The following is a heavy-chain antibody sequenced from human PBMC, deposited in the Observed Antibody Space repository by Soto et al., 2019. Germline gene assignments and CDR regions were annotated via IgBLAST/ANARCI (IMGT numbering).Heavy chain of an antibody. J-gene: IGHJ4*02. CDR2: INNDGSDT. CDR3: SRDITVTPVY. CDR1: GFIFSSYW. D-gene: IGHD1-20*01. Sequence: EVHLVESGGGLVQPGGSLRLSCAASGFIFSSYWMHWVRQAPGKGLVLVSRINNDGSDTTYADSVKGRFTVSRDNTRNTLYLEMKSLRAEDTAVYYCSRDITVTPVYWGQGTLVTVSS. V-gene: IGHV3-74*01.